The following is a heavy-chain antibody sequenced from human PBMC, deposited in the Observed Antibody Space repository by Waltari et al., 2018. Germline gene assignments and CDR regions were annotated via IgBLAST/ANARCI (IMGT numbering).Heavy chain of an antibody. CDR1: GFRCGSNW. CDR2: NNENGSIT. Sequence: EVQLMESGGGLVQPGGSLRLAWSASGFRCGSNWMHWVRQVPGKGLGWVSRNNENGSITNHADSVKGRFTISRDNDKNTLYLQMNSLRAEDTAIYFCVRDLGGVWGRWGQGTLVTVSS. J-gene: IGHJ4*02. CDR3: VRDLGGVWGR. D-gene: IGHD3-16*01. V-gene: IGHV3-74*01.